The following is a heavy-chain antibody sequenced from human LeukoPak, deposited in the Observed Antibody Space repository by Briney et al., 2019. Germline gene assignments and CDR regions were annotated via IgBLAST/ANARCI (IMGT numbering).Heavy chain of an antibody. CDR2: INHSGST. D-gene: IGHD3-16*02. CDR3: ARGRLYDYVWGSYRSSFDY. J-gene: IGHJ4*02. CDR1: GGSFSGYY. Sequence: SETLSLTCAVYGGSFSGYYWSWIRQPPGKGLEWIGEINHSGSTNYYPSLKSRVTISVDTSKNQFSLKLNSVTAADTAVYYCARGRLYDYVWGSYRSSFDYWGQGTLVTVSS. V-gene: IGHV4-34*01.